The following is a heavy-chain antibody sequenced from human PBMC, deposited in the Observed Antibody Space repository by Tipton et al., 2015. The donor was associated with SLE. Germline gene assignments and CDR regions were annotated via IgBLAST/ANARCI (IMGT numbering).Heavy chain of an antibody. V-gene: IGHV3-30*02. CDR2: IRFDEVNE. CDR3: AKERSAMSGYGGNANGGMDV. CDR1: GFTLRSYG. Sequence: GSLRLSCAASGFTLRSYGVHWVRQAPGKGLEWVAFIRFDEVNEYYADSVKGRFTISRDISKNTQYLQMNSLRAEDSAVYYCAKERSAMSGYGGNANGGMDVWGQGTMVTVSS. J-gene: IGHJ6*02. D-gene: IGHD4-23*01.